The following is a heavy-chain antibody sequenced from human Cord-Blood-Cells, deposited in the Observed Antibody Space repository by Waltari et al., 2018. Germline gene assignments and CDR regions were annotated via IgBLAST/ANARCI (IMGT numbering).Heavy chain of an antibody. CDR3: ARRDRAAAGTDY. CDR1: GGSISSSSYY. J-gene: IGHJ4*02. Sequence: QLQLQESGPGLVKPSETLSLTCTVSGGSISSSSYYWGWIRQPPGKGLEWIGSIYYSGSTNSNPSLKSRVTISVDTSKNQFSLKLSSVTAADTAVYYCARRDRAAAGTDYWGQGTLVTVSS. V-gene: IGHV4-39*01. D-gene: IGHD6-13*01. CDR2: IYYSGST.